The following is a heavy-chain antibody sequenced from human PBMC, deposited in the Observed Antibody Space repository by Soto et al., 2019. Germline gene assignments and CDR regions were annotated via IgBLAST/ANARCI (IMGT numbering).Heavy chain of an antibody. CDR3: AREGGVSSDGLYYFDS. CDR1: GGATTSDNY. CDR2: IYYSGST. Sequence: SETRSLTCTVAGGATTSDNYWTWIRQPPGKGLEGLGHIYYSGSTDYNPSLKCLLAISIDTSKNQFSLKLSSVTAADTAVYFCAREGGVSSDGLYYFDSWGQGTLVTVSS. J-gene: IGHJ4*02. D-gene: IGHD3-10*01. V-gene: IGHV4-30-4*01.